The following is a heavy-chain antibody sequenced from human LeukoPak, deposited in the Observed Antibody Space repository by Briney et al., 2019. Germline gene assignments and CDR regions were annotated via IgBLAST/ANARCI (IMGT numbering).Heavy chain of an antibody. V-gene: IGHV3-11*01. Sequence: GGSLRLSCAASGFSFSDFYMSWIRQAAGMELEWISYIGTRSNPIYYADSEKGRFTISRDDAKNSLYLQMNSLRDEDTAVYFCAREARGSGRDFDYWGQGILVTVSS. CDR2: IGTRSNPI. D-gene: IGHD1-26*01. CDR3: AREARGSGRDFDY. CDR1: GFSFSDFY. J-gene: IGHJ4*02.